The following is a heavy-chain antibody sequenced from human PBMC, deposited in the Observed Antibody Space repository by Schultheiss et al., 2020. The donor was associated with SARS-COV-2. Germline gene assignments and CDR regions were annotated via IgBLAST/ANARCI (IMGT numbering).Heavy chain of an antibody. CDR1: GYTFTGYY. J-gene: IGHJ4*02. Sequence: ASVKVSCKASGYTFTGYYMHWVRQAPGQGLEWMGWINPNSGGTNYAQKFQGWVTMTRDTSISTAYMELSRLRSDDTAVYNCAKARVPTPRLRWLHWGWFDYWGQGTLVTVSS. CDR2: INPNSGGT. D-gene: IGHD4-23*01. V-gene: IGHV1-2*04. CDR3: AKARVPTPRLRWLHWGWFDY.